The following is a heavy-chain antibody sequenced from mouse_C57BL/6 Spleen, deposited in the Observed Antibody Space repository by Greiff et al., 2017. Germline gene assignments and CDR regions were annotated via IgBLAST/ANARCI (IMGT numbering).Heavy chain of an antibody. V-gene: IGHV1-53*01. CDR3: ARWGLGWAFDY. CDR1: GYTFTSYW. Sequence: QVQLKQSGTELVKPGASVKLSCKASGYTFTSYWMHWVKQRPGQGLEWIGNINPSNGGTNYNEKFKSKATLTVDKSSSTAYMQLSSLTSEDSAVYYCARWGLGWAFDYWGQGTTLTVSS. J-gene: IGHJ2*01. CDR2: INPSNGGT. D-gene: IGHD3-3*01.